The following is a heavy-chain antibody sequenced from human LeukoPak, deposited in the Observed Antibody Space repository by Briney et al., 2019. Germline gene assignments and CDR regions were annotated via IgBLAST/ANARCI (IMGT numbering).Heavy chain of an antibody. CDR1: GFTFSSYA. CDR2: ISGSGGST. Sequence: GGSLRLSCTTSGFTFSSYAMCWVRQGPAKELEWVSAISGSGGSTYNADSVKGRFTISRDNSKNTMYLQMNSLRAEDTAVYYCAKGRDVYNYWYFDLWGRGTLVTVSS. V-gene: IGHV3-23*01. J-gene: IGHJ2*01. D-gene: IGHD5-24*01. CDR3: AKGRDVYNYWYFDL.